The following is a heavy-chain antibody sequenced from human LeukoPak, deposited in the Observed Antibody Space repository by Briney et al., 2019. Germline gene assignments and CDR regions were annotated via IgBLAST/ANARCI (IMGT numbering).Heavy chain of an antibody. J-gene: IGHJ4*02. CDR2: ISSSGSTI. CDR1: GFTCSDYY. CDR3: ARQYSYGSRAFDY. D-gene: IGHD5-18*01. Sequence: GGSLRLSCAASGFTCSDYYMNWIRQAPGKGLEWVSYISSSGSTIYYADSVKGRFTISRDNAKNSLYLQMNSLRAEDTAVYYCARQYSYGSRAFDYWGQGTLVTVSS. V-gene: IGHV3-11*01.